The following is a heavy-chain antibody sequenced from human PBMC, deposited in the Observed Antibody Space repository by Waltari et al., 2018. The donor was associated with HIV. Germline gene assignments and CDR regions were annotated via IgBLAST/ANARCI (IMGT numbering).Heavy chain of an antibody. CDR2: IHSPGRT. Sequence: QLQLRESGPRLVKPLETLALNCSVSGGSITTYLWNWYRQPPGKGLAWIGYIHSPGRTNYNPSLTSRVTISVDTSKTVFSLQLKSVTAADTAIYYCARGIFGGNPGYWGRGTLITVS. CDR3: ARGIFGGNPGY. D-gene: IGHD2-15*01. CDR1: GGSITTYL. V-gene: IGHV4-59*01. J-gene: IGHJ4*02.